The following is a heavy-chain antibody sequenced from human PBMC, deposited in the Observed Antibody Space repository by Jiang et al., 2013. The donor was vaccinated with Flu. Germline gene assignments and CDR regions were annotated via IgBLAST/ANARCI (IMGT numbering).Heavy chain of an antibody. V-gene: IGHV4-4*02. Sequence: GLVKPSGTLSLTCAVSGGSISSSNWWSWVRQPPGKGLEWIGEIYYTGSTNYNPSLKSRVTISVDKSKNQFSLKLTSVTAADTAVYYCARKTDSGIAPNDYWGQGTLVTVSS. CDR2: IYYTGST. CDR1: GGSISSSNW. D-gene: IGHD1-26*01. CDR3: ARKTDSGIAPNDY. J-gene: IGHJ4*02.